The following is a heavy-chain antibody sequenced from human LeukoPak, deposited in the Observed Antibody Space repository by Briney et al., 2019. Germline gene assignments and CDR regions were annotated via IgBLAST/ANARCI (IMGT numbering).Heavy chain of an antibody. CDR1: GYTFTGYY. CDR3: AREGDNSGYRPFDY. D-gene: IGHD3-22*01. CDR2: ISPSSGGT. Sequence: GASVKVSCKASGYTFTGYYIHWVRQTPGQGLEWMGRISPSSGGTNYAQKFQGRVTMTRDTSISTAYMELRRLGSDDTAVYYCAREGDNSGYRPFDYWGQGTLITVSS. J-gene: IGHJ4*02. V-gene: IGHV1-2*06.